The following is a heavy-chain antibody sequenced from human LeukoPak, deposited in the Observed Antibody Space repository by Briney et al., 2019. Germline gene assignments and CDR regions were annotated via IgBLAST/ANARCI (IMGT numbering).Heavy chain of an antibody. V-gene: IGHV3-7*01. J-gene: IGHJ4*02. CDR1: GFPFSSYS. CDR3: ARWRGAQSEFDY. D-gene: IGHD3-3*01. Sequence: GSLRLSCAGSGFPFSSYSMGWVRQAPGKGLEWVANIKDSGIEKEYVDSVKGRFTISRDNAKNSLYLQMSSLRVEDTALYFCARWRGAQSEFDYWGQGAQVTVSS. CDR2: IKDSGIEK.